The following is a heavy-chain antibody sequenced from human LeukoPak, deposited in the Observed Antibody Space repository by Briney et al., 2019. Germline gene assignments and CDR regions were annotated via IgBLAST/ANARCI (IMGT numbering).Heavy chain of an antibody. J-gene: IGHJ4*02. CDR3: ANGAYPGSGWYYFDY. Sequence: GGSLRLSCAASGFTFSSYAMSWVRQAPGKGLEWVSAISGSGGSTYYADSVKGRFTISRDNSKNTLYLQMNSLRAEDTAVYYCANGAYPGSGWYYFDYWGQGTLVTVSS. D-gene: IGHD6-19*01. CDR2: ISGSGGST. CDR1: GFTFSSYA. V-gene: IGHV3-23*01.